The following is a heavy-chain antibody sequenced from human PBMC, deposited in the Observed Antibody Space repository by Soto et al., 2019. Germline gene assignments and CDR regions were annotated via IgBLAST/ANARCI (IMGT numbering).Heavy chain of an antibody. V-gene: IGHV3-48*01. D-gene: IGHD6-19*01. CDR2: ISRGCSSI. CDR1: GFTFSFYT. J-gene: IGHJ4*02. CDR3: VREGGDLRGSGVFDY. Sequence: EPQLVESGGGLVQPGGSLRLSCAASGFTFSFYTMNWVRQTPGKGLEWLAYISRGCSSIYYADSVKGRFTVSRDNANNSLTLQLNSLRREDTAVYYCVREGGDLRGSGVFDYWGQGTLVTVSS.